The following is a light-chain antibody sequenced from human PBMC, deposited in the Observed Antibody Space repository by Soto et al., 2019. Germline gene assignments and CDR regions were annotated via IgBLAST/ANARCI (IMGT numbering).Light chain of an antibody. Sequence: GYRSHGGGGPIIKNETSSDVGGYNSVSWHQQHPGKAPKLIIYDVTKRPSGVPDRFSGSKSGNTASLTISGLQAEDEADYSCCSYVRGYRFPYAVVPVTKVPVL. J-gene: IGLJ1*01. CDR2: DVT. CDR1: SSDVGGYNS. CDR3: CSYVRGYRFPYA. V-gene: IGLV2-11*03.